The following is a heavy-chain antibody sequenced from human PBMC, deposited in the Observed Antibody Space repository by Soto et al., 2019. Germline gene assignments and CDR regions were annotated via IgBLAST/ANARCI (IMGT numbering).Heavy chain of an antibody. CDR1: GDSISRSSYY. V-gene: IGHV4-39*07. CDR3: ARDLYYYDSSGYYGGFRAFDI. D-gene: IGHD3-22*01. CDR2: LYYSGTT. Sequence: SETLSLTCSVSGDSISRSSYYWGWIRQPPGKGLEWVGSLYYSGTTYQNPSLKSRITISVDTSKNQFSLKLSSVTAADTAVYYCARDLYYYDSSGYYGGFRAFDIWGQGTMVTVSS. J-gene: IGHJ3*02.